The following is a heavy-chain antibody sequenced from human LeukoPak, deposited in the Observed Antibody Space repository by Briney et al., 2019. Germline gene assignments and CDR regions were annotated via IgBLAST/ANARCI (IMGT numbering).Heavy chain of an antibody. CDR2: SSSYI. D-gene: IGHD2-2*01. CDR3: ASFGDCSSTSCFSLDY. J-gene: IGHJ4*02. Sequence: SSSYIYYADSVKGRFTISRDNAKNPLYLQMNSLRAEDTAVYYCASFGDCSSTSCFSLDYWGQGTLVTVSS. V-gene: IGHV3-21*01.